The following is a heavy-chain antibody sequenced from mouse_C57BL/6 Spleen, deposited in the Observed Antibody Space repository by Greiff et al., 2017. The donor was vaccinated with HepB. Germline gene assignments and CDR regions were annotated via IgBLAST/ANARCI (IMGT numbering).Heavy chain of an antibody. CDR2: IDPSDSYT. D-gene: IGHD2-3*01. V-gene: IGHV1-50*01. Sequence: QVQLKQPGAELVKPGASVKLSCKASGYTFTSYWMQWVKQRPGQGLEWIGEIDPSDSYTNYNQKFKGKATLTVDPSSRTAYMQLSSLTSEDSAVYYCAGGWLLAWFAYWGQGTLVTVSA. CDR1: GYTFTSYW. J-gene: IGHJ3*01. CDR3: AGGWLLAWFAY.